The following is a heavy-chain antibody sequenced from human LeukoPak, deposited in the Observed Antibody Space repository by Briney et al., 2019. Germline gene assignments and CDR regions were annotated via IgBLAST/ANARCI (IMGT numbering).Heavy chain of an antibody. V-gene: IGHV3-30-3*01. Sequence: GGSLRLSCVASGFTFNSYAMHWVRQAPGKGLEWVAVISYDGSNKYYADSVKGRFTISRDNSKNTLYLQMNSLRAEDTAVYYCARAEYSSSYDYWGQGTLVTVSS. CDR1: GFTFNSYA. J-gene: IGHJ4*02. CDR2: ISYDGSNK. CDR3: ARAEYSSSYDY. D-gene: IGHD6-13*01.